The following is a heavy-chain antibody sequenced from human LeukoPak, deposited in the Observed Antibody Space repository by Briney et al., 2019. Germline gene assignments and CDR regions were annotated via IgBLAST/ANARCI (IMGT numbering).Heavy chain of an antibody. CDR3: ATKYSSSWFGDLYYYGMDV. CDR1: GYTFASYD. J-gene: IGHJ6*02. D-gene: IGHD6-13*01. Sequence: ASVKVSCKASGYTFASYDINWVRQATGQGVEWMGWMNPNSGNTGYAQKFQGRVTMTRNTSISTAYMELSSLRSEDTAVYYCATKYSSSWFGDLYYYGMDVWGQGTTVTVSS. CDR2: MNPNSGNT. V-gene: IGHV1-8*01.